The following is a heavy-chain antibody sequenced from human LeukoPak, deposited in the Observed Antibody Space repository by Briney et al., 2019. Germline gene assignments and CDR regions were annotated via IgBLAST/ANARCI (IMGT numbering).Heavy chain of an antibody. J-gene: IGHJ6*02. CDR2: IYSTGST. Sequence: PSETLSLTCTVSGGSINNYYWSWIRQPPGKGLEWIGFIYSTGSTNYNPSLKSRVTISVDTSKNQFSLKLSSVTAADTAVYYCAREDVAGGSGSNYYYYGADVWGQGTTVTVSS. CDR3: AREDVAGGSGSNYYYYGADV. V-gene: IGHV4-59*01. D-gene: IGHD3-10*01. CDR1: GGSINNYY.